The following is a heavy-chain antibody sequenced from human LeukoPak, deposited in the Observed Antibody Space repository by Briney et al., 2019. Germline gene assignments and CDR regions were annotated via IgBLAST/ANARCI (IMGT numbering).Heavy chain of an antibody. V-gene: IGHV3-48*03. Sequence: GGSLRLSCAASGFTFSSYEMNWVRQAPGKGLEWVSYISSSGSTIYYADFVKGRFTISRDNAKNSLYLQMNSLRAEDTAVYYCARDLPIGYGMDVWGKGTTVTVSS. D-gene: IGHD1-26*01. CDR2: ISSSGSTI. CDR1: GFTFSSYE. CDR3: ARDLPIGYGMDV. J-gene: IGHJ6*04.